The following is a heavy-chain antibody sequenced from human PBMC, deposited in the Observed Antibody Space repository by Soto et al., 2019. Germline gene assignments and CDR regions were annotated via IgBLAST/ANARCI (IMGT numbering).Heavy chain of an antibody. CDR1: GFTFSSYA. J-gene: IGHJ4*02. D-gene: IGHD2-8*01. V-gene: IGHV3-30-3*01. Sequence: QVQLVESGGGVVQPGRSLRLSCAASGFTFSSYAMHWVRQAPGKGLEWVAVISYDGSNKYYADSVKGRFTISRDNSKNTLYLQMNSLRAEDTAVYYCARDSVLMVYAPWNLDYWGQGTLVTVSS. CDR3: ARDSVLMVYAPWNLDY. CDR2: ISYDGSNK.